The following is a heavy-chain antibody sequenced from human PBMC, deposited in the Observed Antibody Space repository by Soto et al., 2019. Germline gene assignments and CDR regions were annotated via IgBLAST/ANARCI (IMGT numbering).Heavy chain of an antibody. D-gene: IGHD2-21*02. CDR3: ATEFVGVVTSVTSDNH. CDR1: GFTFTNAW. V-gene: IGHV3-15*01. J-gene: IGHJ4*02. Sequence: VQLVESGGGLVKPGSSLRLSCAASGFTFTNAWMNWVRQSPGKGLEWVGRIKKIIEGGTTNYTASVKGRFTISRDDSRSTVYLQMNSLKIEYTAVYYGATEFVGVVTSVTSDNHWGQGTLVTVSS. CDR2: IKKIIEGGTT.